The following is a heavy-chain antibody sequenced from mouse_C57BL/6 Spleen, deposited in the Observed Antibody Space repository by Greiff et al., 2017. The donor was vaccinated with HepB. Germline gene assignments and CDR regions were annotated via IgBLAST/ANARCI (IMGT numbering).Heavy chain of an antibody. J-gene: IGHJ3*01. Sequence: VQLQQSGPELVKPGASVKISCKASGYAFSSSWMNWVKQRPGKGLEWIGRIYPGDGDTNYNGKFKGKATLTADKSSSTAYMQLNSLTSEDSAVYFCARGIYYDYPWFAYWGQGTLVTVSA. D-gene: IGHD2-4*01. V-gene: IGHV1-82*01. CDR3: ARGIYYDYPWFAY. CDR1: GYAFSSSW. CDR2: IYPGDGDT.